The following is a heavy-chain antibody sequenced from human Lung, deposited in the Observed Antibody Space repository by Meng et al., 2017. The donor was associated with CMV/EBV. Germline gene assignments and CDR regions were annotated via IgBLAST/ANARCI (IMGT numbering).Heavy chain of an antibody. CDR2: IIPILGIA. CDR3: ARDRGGWQHQLVRYYYGMDV. V-gene: IGHV1-69*10. CDR1: GGTFSSYA. Sequence: SVKVSXKASGGTFSSYAISWVRQAPGQGLEWMGGIIPILGIANYAQKFQGRVTITADKSTSTAYMELSSLRSEDTAVYYCARDRGGWQHQLVRYYYGMDVWGQGTRVTVSS. J-gene: IGHJ6*02. D-gene: IGHD6-13*01.